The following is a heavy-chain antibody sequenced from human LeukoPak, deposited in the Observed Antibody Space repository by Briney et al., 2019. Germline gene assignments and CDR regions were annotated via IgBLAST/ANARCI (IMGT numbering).Heavy chain of an antibody. CDR3: ASFYCSGGSCYQYYYYYYMDV. D-gene: IGHD2-15*01. J-gene: IGHJ6*03. CDR2: IYYSGST. CDR1: GGSISSRCYY. Sequence: PSQTLSLTCTVSGGSISSRCYYWGWIRQPPGKGLEWIGIIYYSGSTYSNPSLRSRVTISVDTSKNQFSLKLSSVTAADTAVYYCASFYCSGGSCYQYYYYYYMDVWGKGTTVTISS. V-gene: IGHV4-39*01.